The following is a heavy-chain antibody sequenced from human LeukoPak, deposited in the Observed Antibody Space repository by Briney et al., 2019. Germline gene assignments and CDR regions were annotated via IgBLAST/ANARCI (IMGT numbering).Heavy chain of an antibody. CDR3: ARDLSSSWYSLAY. D-gene: IGHD2-15*01. J-gene: IGHJ4*02. Sequence: GSLRLSCRDSGSTFDDYGMTWVRQAPGKGLEWVSGINWDSGAYNYGASVKGRFIISRDNAKNSLYLEMNSLRVEDTAVYFCARDLSSSWYSLAYWGQGILVTVSS. V-gene: IGHV3-20*04. CDR2: INWDSGAY. CDR1: GSTFDDYG.